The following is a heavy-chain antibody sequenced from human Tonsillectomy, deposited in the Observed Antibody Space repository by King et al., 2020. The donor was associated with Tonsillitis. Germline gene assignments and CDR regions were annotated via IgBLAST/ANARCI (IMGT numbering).Heavy chain of an antibody. D-gene: IGHD1-14*01. CDR3: AREAGGWDPEYYFDF. V-gene: IGHV1-69*01. CDR2: IIPIFGTP. CDR1: GGSFSNYG. J-gene: IGHJ4*02. Sequence: QVQLVQSGAEVKKPGSSVKVSCKASGGSFSNYGLNWVRQAPGQGLEWIGGIIPIFGTPNYAQKFQGRVTITADESTNTAYMELSSLRSEDTAVYYCAREAGGWDPEYYFDFWGQGTLVTVSS.